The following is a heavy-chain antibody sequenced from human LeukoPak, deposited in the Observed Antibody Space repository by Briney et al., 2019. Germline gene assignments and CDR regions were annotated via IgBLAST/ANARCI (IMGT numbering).Heavy chain of an antibody. Sequence: GESLKISFKGSGYSFTNYWIGWVRQMPGKGLEWMGIIYAGDSDARYSPSFQGQVTFSADTSINTAYLHWSSLKASDTAVYYCARRTDWYFDLWGRGTLVTVSS. CDR1: GYSFTNYW. CDR2: IYAGDSDA. J-gene: IGHJ2*01. V-gene: IGHV5-51*01. CDR3: ARRTDWYFDL.